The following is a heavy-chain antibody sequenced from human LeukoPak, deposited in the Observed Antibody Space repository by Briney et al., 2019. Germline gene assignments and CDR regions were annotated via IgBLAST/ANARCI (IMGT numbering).Heavy chain of an antibody. CDR3: AREATGYREFDY. CDR1: GFTVSSNY. J-gene: IGHJ4*02. Sequence: PGRSLRLSCAASGFTVSSNYMSWVRQAPGKGLEWVSVIYSGGSTYYADSVKGRFTISRDNSKNTLYLQMNSLRAEDTAVYYCAREATGYREFDYWGQGTLVTVSS. CDR2: IYSGGST. D-gene: IGHD5-12*01. V-gene: IGHV3-53*01.